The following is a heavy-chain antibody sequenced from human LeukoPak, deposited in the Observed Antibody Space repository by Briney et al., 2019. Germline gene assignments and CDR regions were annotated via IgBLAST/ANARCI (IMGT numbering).Heavy chain of an antibody. J-gene: IGHJ6*03. CDR3: ARATITIFGVVTYYMDV. V-gene: IGHV1-18*01. CDR1: GYTFTSYG. Sequence: EASVKVSCKASGYTFTSYGISWVRQAPGQGLEWMGWISAYNGNTNYAQKLQGRVTMTTDTSTSTAYMELRSLRSEDTAVYYCARATITIFGVVTYYMDVWGKGTTVTVSS. CDR2: ISAYNGNT. D-gene: IGHD3-3*01.